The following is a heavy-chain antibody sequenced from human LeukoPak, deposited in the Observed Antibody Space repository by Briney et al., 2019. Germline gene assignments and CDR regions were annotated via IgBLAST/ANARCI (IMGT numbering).Heavy chain of an antibody. J-gene: IGHJ4*02. CDR2: IFYGGST. Sequence: PSGTLSLTCTVSGDXITSSSLYWDWLRQPPGKGLEWIGSIFYGGSTYYNPHLRSRVTISVDTSKNQFSLRLSSVTAADTAVYYCASRSTSGSGSYLHWGQGTLVTVSS. CDR1: GDXITSSSLY. CDR3: ASRSTSGSGSYLH. V-gene: IGHV4-39*01. D-gene: IGHD3-10*01.